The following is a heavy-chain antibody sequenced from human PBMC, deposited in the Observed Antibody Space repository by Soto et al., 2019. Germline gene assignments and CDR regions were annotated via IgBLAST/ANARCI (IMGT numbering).Heavy chain of an antibody. CDR1: GFTFSDYA. J-gene: IGHJ4*02. V-gene: IGHV3-23*01. Sequence: VGSLRLSCTASGFTFSDYAMSWVRQPPGKGLEWVSVISAGGSAYYADSVKGRFTVSRANSKNTLYLQMNSLRAEDTAVYYCANVPIWCSSTSCYTEGFDYWGQGTLVTVSS. CDR2: ISAGGSA. D-gene: IGHD2-2*02. CDR3: ANVPIWCSSTSCYTEGFDY.